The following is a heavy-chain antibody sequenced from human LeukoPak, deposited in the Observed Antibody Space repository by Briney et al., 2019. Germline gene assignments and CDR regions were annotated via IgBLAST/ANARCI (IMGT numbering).Heavy chain of an antibody. J-gene: IGHJ5*02. CDR1: GGSFSGYY. V-gene: IGHV4-34*01. CDR2: INHSGST. CDR3: ARHTPPDYYGSGSPTDNWFDP. Sequence: SETLSLTCAVYGGSFSGYYWSWIRQPPGKGLEWIGEINHSGSTNYNPSLKSRVTISVDTSKNQFSLKLSSVTAADTAVYYCARHTPPDYYGSGSPTDNWFDPWGQGTLVTVSS. D-gene: IGHD3-10*01.